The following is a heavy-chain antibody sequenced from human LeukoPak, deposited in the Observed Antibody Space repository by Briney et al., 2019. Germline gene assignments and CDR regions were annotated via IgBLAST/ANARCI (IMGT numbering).Heavy chain of an antibody. CDR2: IYSGGST. CDR1: GFTVSSNY. J-gene: IGHJ4*02. CDR3: AKASSAVNGCIDY. V-gene: IGHV3-53*01. Sequence: GGSLRLSCAASGFTVSSNYMSWVRQAPGKGLEWVSVIYSGGSTYYADSVKGRFTISRHNSKNTLYLQMNSLRAEDTAIYYCAKASSAVNGCIDYWGQGTLVTVSS. D-gene: IGHD2-8*01.